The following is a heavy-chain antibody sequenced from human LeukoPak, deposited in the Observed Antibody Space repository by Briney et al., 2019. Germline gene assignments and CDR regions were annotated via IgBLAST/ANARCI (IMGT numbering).Heavy chain of an antibody. D-gene: IGHD2/OR15-2a*01. Sequence: GASVEVSCKASAYTFADYYVHWVRQAPGQGLEWMGWSHPSSGSAGYAPKFQGRVSMTGDASISTAHMQLTRLTFDDTAIYYCGVKRIRGNPFDYWGQGTLVTVSS. V-gene: IGHV1-2*02. CDR1: AYTFADYY. J-gene: IGHJ4*02. CDR2: SHPSSGSA. CDR3: GVKRIRGNPFDY.